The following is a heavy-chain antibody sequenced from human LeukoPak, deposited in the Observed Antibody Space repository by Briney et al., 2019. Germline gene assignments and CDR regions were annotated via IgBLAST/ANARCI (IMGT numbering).Heavy chain of an antibody. CDR2: ISSSSGYI. J-gene: IGHJ6*02. V-gene: IGHV3-21*01. Sequence: GGSLRLSCAASGFTFSSYSMNWVRQAPGKGLEWVSSISSSSGYIYYADSVKGRFPISRDNAKNSLYLQMNSLRAEDTAVYYCARDADSSSWSMYYYYGMDVWGQGTTVTVSS. CDR1: GFTFSSYS. D-gene: IGHD6-13*01. CDR3: ARDADSSSWSMYYYYGMDV.